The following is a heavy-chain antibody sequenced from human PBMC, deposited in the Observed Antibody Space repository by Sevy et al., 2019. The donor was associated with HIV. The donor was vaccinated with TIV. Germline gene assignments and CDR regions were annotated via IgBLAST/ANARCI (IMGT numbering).Heavy chain of an antibody. CDR3: ARAPEENHDYVTGSFDY. CDR2: ISISSRNI. Sequence: GESLKISCAASGFTFRSYSMNWVRQAPGMGLEWVSSISISSRNIYYADSMKGRFTISRDNAKNSLYLQMNSPRAEDTAVYYCARAPEENHDYVTGSFDYWGQGTLVTVSS. J-gene: IGHJ4*02. CDR1: GFTFRSYS. D-gene: IGHD3-16*01. V-gene: IGHV3-21*01.